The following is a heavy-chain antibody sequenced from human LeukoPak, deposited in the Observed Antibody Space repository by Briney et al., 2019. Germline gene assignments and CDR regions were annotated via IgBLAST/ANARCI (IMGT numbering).Heavy chain of an antibody. V-gene: IGHV4-34*01. CDR3: ARGSAGDTSGYYGY. Sequence: SETLSLTCAVYGGSFSGYYWNWIHQPPGKGLEWIGEINHSGSTNYNPSLKNRVTISVDTSKNQFSLKLSSVTAADTAVYYCARGSAGDTSGYYGYWGQGTLVTVSS. J-gene: IGHJ4*02. CDR2: INHSGST. D-gene: IGHD3-22*01. CDR1: GGSFSGYY.